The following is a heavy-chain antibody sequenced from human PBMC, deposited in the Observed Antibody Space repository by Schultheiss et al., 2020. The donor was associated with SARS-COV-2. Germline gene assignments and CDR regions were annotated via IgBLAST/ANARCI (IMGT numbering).Heavy chain of an antibody. Sequence: SETLSLTCTVSGGSISSYYWSWIRQPPGKGLEWIGYIYYSGSTYYNPSLKSRVTISVDTSKNQFSLKLSSVTAADTAVYYCARGPPSAVAGNNWFDPWGQGTLVTVSS. CDR2: IYYSGST. V-gene: IGHV4-59*12. J-gene: IGHJ5*02. CDR3: ARGPPSAVAGNNWFDP. CDR1: GGSISSYY. D-gene: IGHD6-19*01.